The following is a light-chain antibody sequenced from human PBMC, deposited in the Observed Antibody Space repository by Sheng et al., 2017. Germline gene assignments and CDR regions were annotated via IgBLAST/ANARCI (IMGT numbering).Light chain of an antibody. J-gene: IGLJ2*01. V-gene: IGLV1-44*01. Sequence: QTVLTQPPSASGTPGQRITISCSGGRSNIGSNTVHWYQQLPGTAPKLLIYNSIQRPSGVPDRFSGSKSGTSASLAISGVQSEDEADYYCATWDDSLKGVLFGGGTKVTVL. CDR1: RSNIGSNT. CDR3: ATWDDSLKGVL. CDR2: NSI.